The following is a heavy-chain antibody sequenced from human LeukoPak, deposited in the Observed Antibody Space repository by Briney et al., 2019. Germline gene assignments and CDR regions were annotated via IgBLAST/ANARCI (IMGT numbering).Heavy chain of an antibody. J-gene: IGHJ4*02. CDR2: ISGSGGST. V-gene: IGHV3-23*01. CDR1: GFTFASYA. CDR3: AKRGTTMVKEGFDY. D-gene: IGHD5-18*01. Sequence: GASLRLSCAASGFTFASYAMTWVRQAPGKGLEWVSVISGSGGSTYYADSVKGRFTISRDNPRNTLYLQMNSLRAEDTAVYYCAKRGTTMVKEGFDYWGQGTLVTVSS.